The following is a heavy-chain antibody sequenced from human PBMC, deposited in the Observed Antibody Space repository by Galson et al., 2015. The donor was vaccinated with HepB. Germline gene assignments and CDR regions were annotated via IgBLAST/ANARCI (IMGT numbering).Heavy chain of an antibody. CDR3: ARGRLGELSLYGAIDY. CDR2: INPSGGST. D-gene: IGHD3-16*02. J-gene: IGHJ4*02. Sequence: SVKVSCKASGYTFTSYYMHWVRQAPGQGLEWMGIINPSGGSTSYAQKFQGRVTMTRDTSTSTVYMELSSLRSEDTAVYYCARGRLGELSLYGAIDYWGQGTLVTVSS. CDR1: GYTFTSYY. V-gene: IGHV1-46*01.